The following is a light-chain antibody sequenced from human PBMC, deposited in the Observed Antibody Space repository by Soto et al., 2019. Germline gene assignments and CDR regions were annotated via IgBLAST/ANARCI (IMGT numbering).Light chain of an antibody. J-gene: IGLJ1*01. Sequence: QSVLTQPPSASGTPGQRVTISCSGSSSNIGSNIVNWYQQLPGTNPKLLIHSNNQRPSGVPDRVSGSKSGTSAALAIIGRQSEDEAEDHCASWDDRMNGDVFGSGTKLTVL. CDR2: SNN. V-gene: IGLV1-44*01. CDR1: SSNIGSNI. CDR3: ASWDDRMNGDV.